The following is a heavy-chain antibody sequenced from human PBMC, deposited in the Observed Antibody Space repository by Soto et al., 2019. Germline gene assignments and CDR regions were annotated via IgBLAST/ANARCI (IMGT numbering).Heavy chain of an antibody. CDR2: INHSGST. CDR1: GGSFSGYY. Sequence: SETLSLTCAVYGGSFSGYYWTWIRQPPGTGLEWIGEINHSGSTNYNPSLKSRVTISVDTSKNQFSLKLTSVTAADTAFYYCAGDRGDSIEYWGQGIQVTVSS. CDR3: AGDRGDSIEY. J-gene: IGHJ4*02. D-gene: IGHD2-21*02. V-gene: IGHV4-34*01.